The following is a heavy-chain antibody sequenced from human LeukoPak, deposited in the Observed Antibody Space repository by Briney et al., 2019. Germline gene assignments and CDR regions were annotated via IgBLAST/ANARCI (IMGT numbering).Heavy chain of an antibody. CDR1: GGSFSGYY. Sequence: PSETLSLTCAVYGGSFSGYYWSWIRQPPGKGLEWIGSIYYSGSTYYNPSLKSRVTISVDTSKNQFSLKLSSATAADTAVYYCARAGVLRYFDWLSAFDYWGQGTLVTVSS. V-gene: IGHV4-34*01. CDR3: ARAGVLRYFDWLSAFDY. J-gene: IGHJ4*02. D-gene: IGHD3-9*01. CDR2: IYYSGST.